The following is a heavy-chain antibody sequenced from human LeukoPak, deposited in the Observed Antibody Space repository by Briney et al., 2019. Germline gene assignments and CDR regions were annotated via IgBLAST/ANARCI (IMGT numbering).Heavy chain of an antibody. CDR1: GFTFSSYS. CDR3: AKGSSTVVTPSYYYYYYMDV. J-gene: IGHJ6*03. CDR2: ISGSGGST. Sequence: PGGSLRLSCAASGFTFSSYSMNWVRQAPGKGLEWVSAISGSGGSTYYADSVKGRFTISRDNSKNTLYLQMNSLRAEDTAVYYCAKGSSTVVTPSYYYYYYMDVWGKGTTVTVSS. D-gene: IGHD4-23*01. V-gene: IGHV3-23*01.